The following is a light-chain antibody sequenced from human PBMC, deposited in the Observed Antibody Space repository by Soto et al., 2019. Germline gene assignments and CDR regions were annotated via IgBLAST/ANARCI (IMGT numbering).Light chain of an antibody. CDR3: SSFTSSTTPV. V-gene: IGLV2-14*01. CDR2: DVS. J-gene: IGLJ2*01. CDR1: SSDVGGYNY. Sequence: QSALTQPASVSGSPGQSITISCTGTSSDVGGYNYVSWYQQHPGKAPKLMIYDVSNRPSGVSNRFSGSKSGNTASLTISGLQAEDEADYYCSSFTSSTTPVFGGGTKDRP.